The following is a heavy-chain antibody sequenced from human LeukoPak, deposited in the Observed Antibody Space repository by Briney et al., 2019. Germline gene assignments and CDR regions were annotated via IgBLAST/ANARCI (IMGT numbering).Heavy chain of an antibody. CDR2: INPHRGGT. D-gene: IGHD1-26*01. V-gene: IGHV1-2*02. Sequence: ASVKVSCKASGYTFTRYYMHWVRQAPGQGLEWMGWINPHRGGTNSAQKFPGRVTTTRDTSISTAYMELGRQRSDDTAVYYVARGVRFVDVSGSCENWGQGTLVTVFS. J-gene: IGHJ4*02. CDR3: ARGVRFVDVSGSCEN. CDR1: GYTFTRYY.